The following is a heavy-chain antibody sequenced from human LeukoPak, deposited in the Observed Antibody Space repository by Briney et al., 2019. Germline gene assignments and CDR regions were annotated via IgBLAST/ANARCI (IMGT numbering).Heavy chain of an antibody. CDR1: GYTFTSYG. J-gene: IGHJ4*02. Sequence: ASVKVSCKASGYTFTSYGISWVRQAPGQGLEWMGWISAYNGKTYYAQKLRGRVTMTTDTSTSTAYMELRSLRSDDTAVYSCARQRALYYYDSSGYYDYWAREPWSPSPQ. V-gene: IGHV1-18*01. D-gene: IGHD3-22*01. CDR3: ARQRALYYYDSSGYYDY. CDR2: ISAYNGKT.